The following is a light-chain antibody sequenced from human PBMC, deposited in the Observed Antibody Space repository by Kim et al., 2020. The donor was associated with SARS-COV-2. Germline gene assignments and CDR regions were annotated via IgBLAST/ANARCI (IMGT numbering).Light chain of an antibody. J-gene: IGLJ1*01. Sequence: HRVTTACTGMSSNLGAGYDVPWYQQVPGTAPKLLIYANSIRPSGLPDRFSGSKSGTSASLALTGLQTEDVADYYCQSYDSSLSGYVFGTGTKVTVL. V-gene: IGLV1-40*01. CDR3: QSYDSSLSGYV. CDR1: SSNLGAGYD. CDR2: ANS.